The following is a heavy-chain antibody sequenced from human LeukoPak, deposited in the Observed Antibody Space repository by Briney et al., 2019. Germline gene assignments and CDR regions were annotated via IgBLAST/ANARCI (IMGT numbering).Heavy chain of an antibody. CDR3: GRPLSYYSDSSGDNAFDI. CDR2: IYTSESP. Sequence: KSSETLSLTCTVSGGSISSYYWSWIRQPAGKGLEWIGRIYTSESPTYNPSLKSRVTMSLDTSKNQFSLKLSSVTAADTAVYYCGRPLSYYSDSSGDNAFDIWGQGTMVTVSS. D-gene: IGHD3-22*01. V-gene: IGHV4-4*07. CDR1: GGSISSYY. J-gene: IGHJ3*02.